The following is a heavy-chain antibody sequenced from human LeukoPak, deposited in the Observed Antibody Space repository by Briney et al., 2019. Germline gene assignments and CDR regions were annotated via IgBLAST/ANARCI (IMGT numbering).Heavy chain of an antibody. Sequence: GGSLRLSCAASGLTFSSYSMNWVRQAPGKGLEWVSSISSSSSYIYYADSVKGRFTISRDNAKNSLYLQMNSLRAEDTAVYYCARESSSGYSGYDPVAFDYWGQGTLVTVSS. D-gene: IGHD5-12*01. CDR3: ARESSSGYSGYDPVAFDY. V-gene: IGHV3-21*01. J-gene: IGHJ4*02. CDR1: GLTFSSYS. CDR2: ISSSSSYI.